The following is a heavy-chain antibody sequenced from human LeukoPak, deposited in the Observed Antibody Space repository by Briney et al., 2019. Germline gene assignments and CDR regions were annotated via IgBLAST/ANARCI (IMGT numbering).Heavy chain of an antibody. V-gene: IGHV3-23*01. Sequence: GGSLRLSCAASGFTFSSYAMSWVRQAPGKGLEWFSAISGGSGSSTYCADAVKGRFTISRDNSKTTLYLQMNSLRAEDTAVYYCAKGSSSGWPYFFDYWGQGTLSPSPQ. CDR1: GFTFSSYA. CDR3: AKGSSSGWPYFFDY. CDR2: ISGGSGSST. J-gene: IGHJ4*02. D-gene: IGHD6-19*01.